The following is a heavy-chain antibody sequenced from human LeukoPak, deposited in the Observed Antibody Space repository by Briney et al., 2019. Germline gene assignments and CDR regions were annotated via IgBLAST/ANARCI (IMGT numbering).Heavy chain of an antibody. J-gene: IGHJ4*02. CDR2: IYSGGST. CDR3: ARVRGPAAGMDY. CDR1: GFTVSSNY. D-gene: IGHD6-13*01. V-gene: IGHV3-53*01. Sequence: GGSLRLSCAASGFTVSSNYMSWVRQAPGKGLEWVSVIYSGGSTYYADSVKGRFTISRDNSKNTLYLQMNSLRAEVTAVYYCARVRGPAAGMDYWGQGTLVTVSS.